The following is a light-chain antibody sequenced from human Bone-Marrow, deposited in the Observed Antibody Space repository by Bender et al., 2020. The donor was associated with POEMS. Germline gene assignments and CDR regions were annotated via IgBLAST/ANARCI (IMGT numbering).Light chain of an antibody. CDR3: SSYAGSNNV. CDR2: DVS. V-gene: IGLV2-14*03. Sequence: QSALTQPASVSGSPGQSVTISCAGGSSDIRSYDYVCWFQQHPGRAPKLIIYDVSRRPSGVSDRFSGSKSGNTASLTISGLQAEDEADYYCSSYAGSNNVFGTGTKVTVL. J-gene: IGLJ1*01. CDR1: SSDIRSYDY.